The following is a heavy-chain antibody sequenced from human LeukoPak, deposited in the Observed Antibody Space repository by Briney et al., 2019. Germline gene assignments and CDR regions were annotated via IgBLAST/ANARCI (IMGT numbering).Heavy chain of an antibody. Sequence: GGSLRLSCAASGFTVSSDYMSWIRQAPGKGLGWVSYISSSGSTIYYADSVKGRFTISRDNAKNSLYLQMNSLRAEDTALYYCAKDMTTVTTSGPYYYGMDVWGQGTTVTVSS. D-gene: IGHD4-17*01. CDR2: ISSSGSTI. CDR1: GFTVSSDY. V-gene: IGHV3-11*01. J-gene: IGHJ6*02. CDR3: AKDMTTVTTSGPYYYGMDV.